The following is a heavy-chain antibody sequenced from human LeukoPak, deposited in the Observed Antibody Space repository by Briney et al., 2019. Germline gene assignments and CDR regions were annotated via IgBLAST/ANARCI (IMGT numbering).Heavy chain of an antibody. CDR1: GFTFSSFA. CDR2: ISASGGST. CDR3: AKGISIYSYFDN. Sequence: GGSLRLSCAASGFTFSSFAMSWVRQAPGKGLEWISVISASGGSTYYADSVKGRFTISRDNSKNTLHLQMNSQRAEDTAVYYCAKGISIYSYFDNWGQGTLVTVSS. D-gene: IGHD3-16*02. J-gene: IGHJ4*02. V-gene: IGHV3-23*01.